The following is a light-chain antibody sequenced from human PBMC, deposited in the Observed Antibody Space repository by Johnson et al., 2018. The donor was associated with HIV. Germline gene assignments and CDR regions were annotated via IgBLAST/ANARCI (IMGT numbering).Light chain of an antibody. V-gene: IGLV1-51*01. J-gene: IGLJ1*01. Sequence: QSVLTQPPSVSAAPGQKVTISCSGSSSNIGNNYVSWYQQVPGTAPKLLIYDNNKRPAGSPERFSGSKSGTSATLGITGLQTGDEADYYCGTWDSTVRTGYFRTGTQVTVL. CDR1: SSNIGNNY. CDR3: GTWDSTVRTGY. CDR2: DNN.